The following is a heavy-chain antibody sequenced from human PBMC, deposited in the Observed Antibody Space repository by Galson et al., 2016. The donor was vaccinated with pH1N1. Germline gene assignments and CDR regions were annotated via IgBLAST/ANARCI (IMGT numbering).Heavy chain of an antibody. J-gene: IGHJ4*02. D-gene: IGHD2-15*01. CDR3: TTDPDIVVVVVATPSL. V-gene: IGHV3-15*01. Sequence: LSLSCAASGFTFSNAWMSWVRQAPGKGLEWVGRIKSKTDGGTTDYAAPVKGRFTISRDDSKNTLYLQMNSLKTEDTAVYYCTTDPDIVVVVVATPSLWGQGTLVTVSS. CDR1: GFTFSNAW. CDR2: IKSKTDGGTT.